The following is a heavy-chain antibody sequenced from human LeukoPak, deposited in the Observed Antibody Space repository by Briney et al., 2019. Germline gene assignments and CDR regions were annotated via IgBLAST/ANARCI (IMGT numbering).Heavy chain of an antibody. V-gene: IGHV3-23*01. J-gene: IGHJ4*02. CDR2: ITGSGDGR. CDR3: AKDFLTYCYGSSGYYFDS. D-gene: IGHD3-3*01. Sequence: GGSLRLSCAASGFTFNDHAMTWVRQAPGKGLEWVSVITGSGDGRYYADSVKGRFTISRDNSKNTLHPQMNSLRAEDTALYYFAKDFLTYCYGSSGYYFDSWGQGTLVTVSS. CDR1: GFTFNDHA.